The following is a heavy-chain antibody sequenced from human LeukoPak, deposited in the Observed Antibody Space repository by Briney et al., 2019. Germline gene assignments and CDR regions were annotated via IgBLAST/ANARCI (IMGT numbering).Heavy chain of an antibody. D-gene: IGHD6-13*01. CDR2: ITTSDGNT. V-gene: IGHV3-23*01. CDR1: GFTFSSYT. CDR3: ARDDSGSTRAFDI. J-gene: IGHJ3*02. Sequence: GGSLRLSCAASGFTFSSYTMSWVRQAPGKGLEWVSTITTSDGNTYYADSVKGRFTVSRDNSKNTLYLQMNSLRAEDTAVYYCARDDSGSTRAFDIWGQGTMVTVSS.